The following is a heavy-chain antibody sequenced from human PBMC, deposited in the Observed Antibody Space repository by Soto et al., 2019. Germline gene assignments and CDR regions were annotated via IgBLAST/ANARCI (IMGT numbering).Heavy chain of an antibody. D-gene: IGHD4-17*01. V-gene: IGHV3-33*01. Sequence: GGSLRLSCAASGFTFSSYGMHWVRQAPGKGLEWVAVIWYDGSNKYYADSVKGRFTISRDNSKNTLYLQMNSLRAEDTAVYYCASSYGDFYFDYWGQGTLVTVSS. CDR3: ASSYGDFYFDY. CDR2: IWYDGSNK. CDR1: GFTFSSYG. J-gene: IGHJ4*02.